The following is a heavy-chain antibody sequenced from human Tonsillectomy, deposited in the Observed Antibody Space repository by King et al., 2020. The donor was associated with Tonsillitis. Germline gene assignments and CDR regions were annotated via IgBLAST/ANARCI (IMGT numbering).Heavy chain of an antibody. CDR1: GFTFRNYG. CDR3: ARERRYSSGWGIDY. V-gene: IGHV3-33*05. J-gene: IGHJ4*02. D-gene: IGHD6-25*01. Sequence: VQLVESGGGVVQPGRSLRLSCAASGFTFRNYGMHWVRQAPGKGLDWVAVISYDGSRKNYADSVKGRFAISRDNSNSTVYLQVNSLRAEDTALYYCARERRYSSGWGIDYWGQGTPVTVSS. CDR2: ISYDGSRK.